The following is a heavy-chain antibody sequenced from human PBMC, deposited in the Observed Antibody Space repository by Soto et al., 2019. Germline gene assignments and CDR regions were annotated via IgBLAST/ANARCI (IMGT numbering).Heavy chain of an antibody. CDR2: IIPIFGTA. CDR3: AREITKVVPAAMPGDRFNWFDP. D-gene: IGHD2-2*01. V-gene: IGHV1-69*12. J-gene: IGHJ5*02. Sequence: QVQLVQSGAEVKKPGSSVKVSCKASGGTFSSYAISWVRQAPGQGLEWMGGIIPIFGTANYAQKFQGRVTITAAESTSTASMELSSLRSEDTAVYYWAREITKVVPAAMPGDRFNWFDPWGQGTLVTVSS. CDR1: GGTFSSYA.